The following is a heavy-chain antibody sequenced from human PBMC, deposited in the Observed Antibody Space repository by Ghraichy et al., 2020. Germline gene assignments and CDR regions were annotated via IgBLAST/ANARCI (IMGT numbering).Heavy chain of an antibody. CDR3: ARDRKADLGETVPSDY. J-gene: IGHJ4*02. CDR1: GYTFTAYY. V-gene: IGHV1-2*02. D-gene: IGHD3-16*01. CDR2: INPKSGDT. Sequence: ASVKVSCKASGYTFTAYYLHWVRQAPGQGLEWMGWINPKSGDTSYARIFQGRVTMTRDTSISTVYMDLSRVTSDDTAVYYCARDRKADLGETVPSDYWGQGSLVTVSP.